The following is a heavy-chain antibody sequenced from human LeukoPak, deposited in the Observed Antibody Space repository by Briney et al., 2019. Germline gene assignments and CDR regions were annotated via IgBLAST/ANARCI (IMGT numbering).Heavy chain of an antibody. Sequence: ASVKVSCKASGYTFTGYYMHWVRQAPGQGLEWMGWINPNSGGTNYAQKFQGRVTMTRDTSISTAYMELSRLRSDDTAVYYCARDRADYCDSSGYCVWGQGTLVTVSS. J-gene: IGHJ4*02. CDR2: INPNSGGT. CDR1: GYTFTGYY. V-gene: IGHV1-2*02. D-gene: IGHD3-22*01. CDR3: ARDRADYCDSSGYCV.